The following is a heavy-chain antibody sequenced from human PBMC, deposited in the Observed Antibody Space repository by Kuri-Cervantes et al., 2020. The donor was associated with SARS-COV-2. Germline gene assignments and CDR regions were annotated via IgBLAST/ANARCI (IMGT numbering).Heavy chain of an antibody. D-gene: IGHD5-18*01. CDR2: ISSSSSYI. J-gene: IGHJ4*02. V-gene: IGHV3-21*01. Sequence: GGSLRLSCAASGFTFSSYSMNWVRQAPGKGLEWVSSISSSSSYIYYADSVEGRFTISRDNAKNSLYLQMNSLRAEDTAVYYCAREDSYGYGDYWGQGTLVTVSS. CDR1: GFTFSSYS. CDR3: AREDSYGYGDY.